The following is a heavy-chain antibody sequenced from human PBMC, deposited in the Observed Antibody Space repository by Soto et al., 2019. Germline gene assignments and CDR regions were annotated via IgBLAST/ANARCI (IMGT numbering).Heavy chain of an antibody. CDR3: ARTLSSSWLRTFDY. CDR1: GVSISSYY. D-gene: IGHD6-13*01. J-gene: IGHJ4*02. V-gene: IGHV4-59*01. Sequence: SETLSLTCTVSGVSISSYYWNWIRHPPGKELEWIGYIYYSGNTNYNPSLKSRVTISVDTSKNQFSLKLSSVTAADTAVYYCARTLSSSWLRTFDYWGRGTLVTVSS. CDR2: IYYSGNT.